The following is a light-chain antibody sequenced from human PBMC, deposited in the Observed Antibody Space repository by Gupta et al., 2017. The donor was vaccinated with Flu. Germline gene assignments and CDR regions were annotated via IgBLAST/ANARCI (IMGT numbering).Light chain of an antibody. J-gene: IGLJ3*02. Sequence: VKPTCTLSSGNSSYAIAWHQHQSEKGPRYLMKLNSDGSHRKGDGVPDRFSGSSSGAERYLTISSLQSEDEADYYCQTWGTGIWVFGGGTKLTVL. CDR3: QTWGTGIWV. CDR2: LNSDGSH. V-gene: IGLV4-69*01. CDR1: SGNSSYA.